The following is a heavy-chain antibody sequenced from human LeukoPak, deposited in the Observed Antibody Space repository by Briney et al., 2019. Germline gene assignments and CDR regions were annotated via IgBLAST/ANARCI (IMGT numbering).Heavy chain of an antibody. CDR3: ARDTGYSYGTTYFDY. Sequence: PSETLSLTCTVSGYSISSGYYRGWIRQPPGQGLEWIGSIYHSGSTYYNPSLKSRVTISVDTSKNQFSLKLSSVTAADTAVYYCARDTGYSYGTTYFDYWGQGILVTVSS. CDR1: GYSISSGYY. J-gene: IGHJ4*02. V-gene: IGHV4-38-2*02. CDR2: IYHSGST. D-gene: IGHD5-18*01.